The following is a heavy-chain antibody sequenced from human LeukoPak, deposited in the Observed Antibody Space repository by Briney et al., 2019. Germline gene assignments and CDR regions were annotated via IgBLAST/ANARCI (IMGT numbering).Heavy chain of an antibody. Sequence: ASVKVSCKASGYTFTSYGISWVRQAPGQGLEWMGWISAYNGNTNYAQKLQGRVTMTTDTSTSTAYMELSSLRPEDTAVYYCARDRDYYDSGGYYPTHFDYWGQGTLVTVSS. CDR3: ARDRDYYDSGGYYPTHFDY. J-gene: IGHJ4*02. D-gene: IGHD3-22*01. V-gene: IGHV1-18*01. CDR2: ISAYNGNT. CDR1: GYTFTSYG.